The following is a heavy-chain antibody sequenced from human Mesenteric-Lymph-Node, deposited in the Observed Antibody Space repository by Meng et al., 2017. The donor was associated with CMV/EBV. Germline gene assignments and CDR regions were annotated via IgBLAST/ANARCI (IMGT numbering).Heavy chain of an antibody. Sequence: GSLRLSCTVSGYSISSGYYWGWIRQPPGKGLEWIGSIYHSGSTYYNPSLKSRVTISVDTSMNHFSLKLSSVTAADTAVYYCARDDYTAQGDYYYYGMDVWGQGTTVTVSS. CDR1: GYSISSGYY. J-gene: IGHJ6*02. V-gene: IGHV4-38-2*02. CDR3: ARDDYTAQGDYYYYGMDV. D-gene: IGHD4-11*01. CDR2: IYHSGST.